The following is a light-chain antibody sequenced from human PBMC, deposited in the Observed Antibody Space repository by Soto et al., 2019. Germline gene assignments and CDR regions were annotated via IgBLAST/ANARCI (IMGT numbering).Light chain of an antibody. V-gene: IGKV3-15*01. J-gene: IGKJ5*01. CDR1: QSVSSN. CDR2: GAS. Sequence: EIVLTQSPGTLSLSPGERATLSCWASQSVSSNLAWYQQRPGEAPRLVIYGASTRATGIPARLSGGGSGTEFTLPISSLQSEDFAVYYCQQYNSWPPITFGQGTRLEIK. CDR3: QQYNSWPPIT.